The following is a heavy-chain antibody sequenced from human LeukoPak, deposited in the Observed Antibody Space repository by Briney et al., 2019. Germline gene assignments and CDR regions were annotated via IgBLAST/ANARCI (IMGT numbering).Heavy chain of an antibody. CDR2: MNPNSGNT. Sequence: ASVKVSCKASGYTFTSYDINWVRQATGQGLEWMGWMNPNSGNTGYAQKFQGRVTITRNTSISTAYMELSSLRSEDTAVYYCARVRPYDYVWGSYRPNDYWGQGTLVTVSS. CDR1: GYTFTSYD. J-gene: IGHJ4*02. D-gene: IGHD3-16*02. CDR3: ARVRPYDYVWGSYRPNDY. V-gene: IGHV1-8*03.